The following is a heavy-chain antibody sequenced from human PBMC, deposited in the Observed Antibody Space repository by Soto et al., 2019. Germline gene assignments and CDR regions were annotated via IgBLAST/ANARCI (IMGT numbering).Heavy chain of an antibody. Sequence: QVQLVESGGGVVQPGRSLRLSCAASGFTFSSYGMHWVRQAPGKGLEWVAVIWYDGSNKYYADSVKGRFTISRDNSKNTLYLQINSLRAEDTAVYFCAREWGGNSFGDYWGQGTLVTVSS. V-gene: IGHV3-33*01. CDR2: IWYDGSNK. CDR1: GFTFSSYG. CDR3: AREWGGNSFGDY. J-gene: IGHJ4*02. D-gene: IGHD5-18*01.